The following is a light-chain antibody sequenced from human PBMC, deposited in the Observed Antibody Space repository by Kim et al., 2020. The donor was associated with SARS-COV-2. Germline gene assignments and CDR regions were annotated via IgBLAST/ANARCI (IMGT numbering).Light chain of an antibody. CDR3: QQYNSYPWS. J-gene: IGKJ1*01. V-gene: IGKV1-5*03. CDR1: QSISGW. Sequence: DIQMTQSPSTLSASVGDRVTITCRASQSISGWLAWYQQKPGKAPKLRIYKASSLESGVPSRFSGSGSGTEFTLTVSSLQPDDFATYCCQQYNSYPWSVGQGTKVDI. CDR2: KAS.